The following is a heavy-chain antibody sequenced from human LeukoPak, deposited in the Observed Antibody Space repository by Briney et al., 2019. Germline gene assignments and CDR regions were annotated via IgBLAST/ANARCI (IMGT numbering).Heavy chain of an antibody. CDR1: GFSLTTIGVG. V-gene: IGHV2-5*01. J-gene: IGHJ6*03. CDR2: IYWNDDK. D-gene: IGHD3-16*01. Sequence: SGPTLVNPTQTLTLTCTFSGFSLTTIGVGVGWIRQPPGKALEWLALIYWNDDKRYSPSLKSRLTITKDTSKNQVVLTMTNMDPVDTATYYCAHNLRARGALGDCYYYMDVWGKGTTVTISS. CDR3: AHNLRARGALGDCYYYMDV.